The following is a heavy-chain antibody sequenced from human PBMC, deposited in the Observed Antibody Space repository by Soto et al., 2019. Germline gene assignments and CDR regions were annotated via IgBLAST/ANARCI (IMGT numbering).Heavy chain of an antibody. Sequence: GGSLRLSCAASRFTFSSYAMSWVRQAPGKGLEWVSSISGGGNDAYYADSVKGRFTISRDNSQNTLYLQMSSLRADDTAVYYCARSLFLASTYTEPFDYWGRGALVTVSS. D-gene: IGHD3-3*02. CDR2: ISGGGNDA. CDR1: RFTFSSYA. CDR3: ARSLFLASTYTEPFDY. V-gene: IGHV3-23*01. J-gene: IGHJ4*02.